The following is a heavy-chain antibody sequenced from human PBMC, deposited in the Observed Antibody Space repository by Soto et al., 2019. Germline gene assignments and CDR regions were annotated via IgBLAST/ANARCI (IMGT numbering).Heavy chain of an antibody. J-gene: IGHJ3*02. D-gene: IGHD6-19*01. Sequence: ASVKVSCKASGYTFTSYAMHWVRQAPGQRLEWMGWINAGNGNTKYSQKFQGRVTITRDTSASTAYMELSSLRSEDTAVYYCALSSGADLGPDPFDIWGQGTMVTVSS. CDR1: GYTFTSYA. CDR3: ALSSGADLGPDPFDI. CDR2: INAGNGNT. V-gene: IGHV1-3*01.